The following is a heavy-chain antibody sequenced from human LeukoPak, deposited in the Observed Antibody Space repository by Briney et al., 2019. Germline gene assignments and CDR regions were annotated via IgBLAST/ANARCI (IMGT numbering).Heavy chain of an antibody. V-gene: IGHV3-7*01. Sequence: GGSLRLSCAASGFTFSNAWMTWVRQAPGKGLEWVASISPDGGEIHYVDSVKGRFTISRDNAKNSLYLQFNSLRAEDTAVYYCARERASGYCSGGGCYGYFDYWGQGTLVIVSS. CDR3: ARERASGYCSGGGCYGYFDY. D-gene: IGHD2-15*01. CDR2: ISPDGGEI. J-gene: IGHJ4*02. CDR1: GFTFSNAW.